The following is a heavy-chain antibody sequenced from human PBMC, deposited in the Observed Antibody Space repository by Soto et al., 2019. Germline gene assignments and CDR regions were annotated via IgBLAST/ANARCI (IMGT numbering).Heavy chain of an antibody. J-gene: IGHJ5*02. CDR3: ARLSWGSHWCDP. V-gene: IGHV2-70*01. CDR2: IDWDDDK. CDR1: GFSLSTSGMC. D-gene: IGHD7-27*01. Sequence: SGPTLVNPTQTLTVTCTFSGFSLSTSGMCVSWIRQPPGKALEWLALIDWDDDKYYSTSLKTRLTISKDTSKNQVVLTMTNMDPADTAKYYCARLSWGSHWCDPWCQGTLFSGSS.